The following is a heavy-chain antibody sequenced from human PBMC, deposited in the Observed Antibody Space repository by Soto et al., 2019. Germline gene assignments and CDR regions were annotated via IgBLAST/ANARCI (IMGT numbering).Heavy chain of an antibody. CDR3: GRDDYGIFPY. Sequence: ASVKVSCKASGYSISAYYIHWVRQAPGQGLEWMGWIDPKNGGTVSAQKFQGRLTMTRDTSISTVYMDPSGLTSDDTALYYCGRDDYGIFPYWGQGSLVTVSS. V-gene: IGHV1-2*02. D-gene: IGHD3-10*01. CDR2: IDPKNGGT. CDR1: GYSISAYY. J-gene: IGHJ4*02.